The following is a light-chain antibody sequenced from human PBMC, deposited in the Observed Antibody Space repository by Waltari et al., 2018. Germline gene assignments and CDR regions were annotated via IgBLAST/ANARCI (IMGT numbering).Light chain of an antibody. CDR2: DVS. CDR3: ISYSSATPGNGV. CDR1: SSDVGGYNY. V-gene: IGLV2-14*01. Sequence: SALTQPASVSGSLGQSITFSCTGTSSDVGGYNYVAWYQQHPGKAPKLSIHDVSNRPSGVSILFSGSQSGNTASLTISGLQAGDEADYYCISYSSATPGNGVIGGGTKLTVL. J-gene: IGLJ3*02.